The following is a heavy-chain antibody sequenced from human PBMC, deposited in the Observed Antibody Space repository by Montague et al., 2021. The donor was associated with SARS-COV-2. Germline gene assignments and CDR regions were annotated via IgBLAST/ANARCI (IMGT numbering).Heavy chain of an antibody. CDR3: ARAQNTCFIANCVNYFEV. Sequence: SETLSLTCEVSGDSISSYYWSWIRQSPGKGLERIGYVHYTGSTEYNPSLKTRVTLSLDTPRNHFSLKLRSVTAADTAVYFCARAQNTCFIANCVNYFEVWGLGALVTVSP. CDR1: GDSISSYY. V-gene: IGHV4-59*01. D-gene: IGHD1-1*01. CDR2: VHYTGST. J-gene: IGHJ4*02.